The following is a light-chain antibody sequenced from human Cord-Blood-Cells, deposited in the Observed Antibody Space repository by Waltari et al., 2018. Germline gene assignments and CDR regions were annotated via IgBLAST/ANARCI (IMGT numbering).Light chain of an antibody. CDR1: SSDVGSYNL. CDR3: CSYAGSSTWV. CDR2: EGS. V-gene: IGLV2-23*01. Sequence: QSALTQPAPVSGSPGQSITISCTGTSSDVGSYNLFSWYQQHPGKAPKHMIYEGSKRPSGVSNRFSGSKSGNTASLTISRLQAEDEADYYCCSYAGSSTWVFGGGTKLTVL. J-gene: IGLJ3*02.